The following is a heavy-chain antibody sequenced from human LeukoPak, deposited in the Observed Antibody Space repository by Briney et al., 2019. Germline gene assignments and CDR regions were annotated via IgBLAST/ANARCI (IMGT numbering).Heavy chain of an antibody. V-gene: IGHV4-30-4*08. Sequence: SQTLSLTCTVSGGSISSANHFWSWVRQSPGEGLEWIGYIHYDGRAHYNPSLKIRVSMSLYMYKHQFSLSLRSVTAADWAILSCAREXXTPGDXXXXXLXXXXXXXXXXXXXXXXXXXXIYY. CDR3: AREXXTPGDXXXXXLXXXXXXXXXXXXXXXXXXXXIYY. D-gene: IGHD2-2*01. CDR2: IHYDGRA. CDR1: GGSISSANHF. J-gene: IGHJ6*01.